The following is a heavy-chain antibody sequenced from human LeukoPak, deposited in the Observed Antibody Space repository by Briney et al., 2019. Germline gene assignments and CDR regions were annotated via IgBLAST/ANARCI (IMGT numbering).Heavy chain of an antibody. CDR1: GYSISSGYY. CDR2: IYHSGST. CDR3: ARDLWEYDYVWGSYRLHEAFDI. D-gene: IGHD3-16*02. J-gene: IGHJ3*02. V-gene: IGHV4-38-2*02. Sequence: SETLSLTCTVSGYSISSGYYWGWIRQPPGKGLEWIGSIYHSGSTYYNPSLKSRVTISVDTSKNQFSLKLSSVTAADTAVYYCARDLWEYDYVWGSYRLHEAFDIWGQGTMVTVSP.